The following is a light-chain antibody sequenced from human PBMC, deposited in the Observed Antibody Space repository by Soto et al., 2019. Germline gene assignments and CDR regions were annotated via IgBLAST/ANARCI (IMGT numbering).Light chain of an antibody. CDR2: GAS. CDR3: QQYDNWPIT. CDR1: QSVSSSQ. V-gene: IGKV3-20*01. J-gene: IGKJ5*01. Sequence: IVLTXSXXTXXLXPXERATLPCRASQSVSSSQLAWYQQKPGQAPRLLMYGASSRATGIPDRLSGSGSGTDFTLTISRLEPEDFAVYYCQQYDNWPITFGQGTRLEI.